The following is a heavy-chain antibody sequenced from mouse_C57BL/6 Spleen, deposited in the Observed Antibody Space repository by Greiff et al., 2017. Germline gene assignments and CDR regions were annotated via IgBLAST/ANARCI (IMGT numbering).Heavy chain of an antibody. V-gene: IGHV1-55*01. J-gene: IGHJ4*01. CDR1: GYTFTSYW. D-gene: IGHD2-4*01. CDR3: ARGGYDYDDAMDY. CDR2: IYPGSGST. Sequence: QVQLQQPGAELVKPGASVKMSCKASGYTFTSYWLTWVKQRPGQGLEWIGDIYPGSGSTNYNEKFKSKATLTVDTSSSTAYMQLSSLTSEDSAVYYCARGGYDYDDAMDYWGQGTSVTVSS.